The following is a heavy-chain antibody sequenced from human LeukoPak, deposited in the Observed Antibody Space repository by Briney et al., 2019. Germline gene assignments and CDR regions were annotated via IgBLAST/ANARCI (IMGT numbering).Heavy chain of an antibody. Sequence: QPGGSLRLSCAASGFTFSICGMHWVRQAPGKGLEWVAVVWYDGTDKYYADSVKGRFTISRDNSKNTLYLQMNSLRAEDTAVYYCARGSGYTYGTYFDPWGQGTLVTVSP. D-gene: IGHD5-18*01. CDR3: ARGSGYTYGTYFDP. CDR2: VWYDGTDK. CDR1: GFTFSICG. V-gene: IGHV3-33*01. J-gene: IGHJ5*02.